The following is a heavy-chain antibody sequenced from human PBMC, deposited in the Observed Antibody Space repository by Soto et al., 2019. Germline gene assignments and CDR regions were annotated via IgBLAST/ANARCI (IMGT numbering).Heavy chain of an antibody. J-gene: IGHJ2*01. CDR2: MNPNSGNT. D-gene: IGHD3-10*01. CDR3: ARRMTWSLWCFDL. V-gene: IGHV1-8*01. CDR1: GDTFKNYD. Sequence: QVQLLQSGAEVKKPGASVRVSCRASGDTFKNYDINWVRRAPGQGLEWMGWMNPNSGNTGYAQKFQDRVTMTSDTSTRTAYMELSSLTAEDTALYYCARRMTWSLWCFDLWGSGTQVTVSS.